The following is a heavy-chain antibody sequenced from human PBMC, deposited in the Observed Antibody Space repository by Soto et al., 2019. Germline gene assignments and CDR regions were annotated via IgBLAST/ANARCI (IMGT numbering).Heavy chain of an antibody. J-gene: IGHJ4*02. CDR2: ISCCGGST. D-gene: IGHD6-19*01. V-gene: IGHV3-23*01. Sequence: GGSLRLSCVASGFNFKKFAMSWVRQAPGEGLEWVSGISCCGGSTSYADSVKGRFSIARDDSTNTLSLQMNNLRVEDTAQYYCAKADGEQWLLPHLDKWGQGTLVTVSA. CDR1: GFNFKKFA. CDR3: AKADGEQWLLPHLDK.